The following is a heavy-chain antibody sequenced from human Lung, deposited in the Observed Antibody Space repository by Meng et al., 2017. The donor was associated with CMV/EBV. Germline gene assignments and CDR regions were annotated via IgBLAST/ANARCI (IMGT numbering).Heavy chain of an antibody. CDR1: GFTFSSYS. J-gene: IGHJ6*02. CDR2: ISSSSSTI. V-gene: IGHV3-48*04. CDR3: ARDHCSSTSCYLYYYYYYGMDV. D-gene: IGHD2-2*01. Sequence: ESXKLSCAASGFTFSSYSMNWVRQAPGKGLEWVSYISSSSSTIYYADSVKGRFTISRDNAKNSLYLQMNSLRAEDTAVYYCARDHCSSTSCYLYYYYYYGMDVWGQGTTVTVSS.